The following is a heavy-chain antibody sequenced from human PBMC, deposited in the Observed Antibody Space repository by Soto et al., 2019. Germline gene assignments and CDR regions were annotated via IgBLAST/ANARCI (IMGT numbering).Heavy chain of an antibody. Sequence: QVQLLQSGAGVKKPGSSVKFSCKAFGGNLGSLGISWWRKAPGQGLGWMGGIVPLFGTTNYAHKFRGRVTITADESTSTVYMELSSLRSEDTAVYYCAKASGRSWYNWFDPWGQGTLVTVST. CDR3: AKASGRSWYNWFDP. D-gene: IGHD6-13*01. V-gene: IGHV1-69*01. CDR2: IVPLFGTT. CDR1: GGNLGSLG. J-gene: IGHJ5*02.